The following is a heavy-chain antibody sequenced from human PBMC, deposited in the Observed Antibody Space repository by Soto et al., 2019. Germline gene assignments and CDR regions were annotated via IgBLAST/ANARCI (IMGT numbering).Heavy chain of an antibody. CDR1: GGTFSSYA. D-gene: IGHD1-7*01. CDR2: IIPIFGTA. V-gene: IGHV1-69*06. CDR3: AGTGTTWSSSSYGMDV. J-gene: IGHJ6*02. Sequence: QVQLVQSGAEVKKPGSSVKVSCKASGGTFSSYAISWVRQAPGQGLEWMGGIIPIFGTANYAQKFQGRVTITADKATSTAYMELSSLRSEYTAVYYCAGTGTTWSSSSYGMDVWGQGTTVTVSS.